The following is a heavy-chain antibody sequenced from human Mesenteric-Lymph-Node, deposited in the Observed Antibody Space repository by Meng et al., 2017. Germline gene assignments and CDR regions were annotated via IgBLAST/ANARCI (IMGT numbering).Heavy chain of an antibody. CDR3: ARGKFTMVRGATLYYFDY. Sequence: SETLSLTCTVSGDSISGHYWSWIRQPAGKGLEWIGRIYSSGTTNYNPSLKSRVTMSVDTSKNQFSLKLSSVTAADTAVYYCARGKFTMVRGATLYYFDYWGQGTLVTVSS. J-gene: IGHJ4*02. V-gene: IGHV4-4*07. CDR1: GDSISGHY. D-gene: IGHD3-10*01. CDR2: IYSSGTT.